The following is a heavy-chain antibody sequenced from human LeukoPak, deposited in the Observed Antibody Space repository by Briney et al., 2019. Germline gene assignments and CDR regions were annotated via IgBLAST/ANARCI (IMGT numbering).Heavy chain of an antibody. CDR2: ISSSGNYI. CDR3: ARGDRTASLVIFDY. Sequence: GGSLRLSCAASGFTFRSYTMNWVRQAPGKGLEWISSISSSGNYIYYADSVKGRFTISKGNAQNSLYLQMNSLRAEDTAVYYCARGDRTASLVIFDYWGQGTLVTVSS. D-gene: IGHD3-3*02. J-gene: IGHJ4*02. V-gene: IGHV3-21*01. CDR1: GFTFRSYT.